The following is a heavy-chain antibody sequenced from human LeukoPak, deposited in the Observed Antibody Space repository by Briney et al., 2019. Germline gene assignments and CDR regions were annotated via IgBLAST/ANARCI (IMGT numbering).Heavy chain of an antibody. CDR1: GFTFTGYA. J-gene: IGHJ4*02. Sequence: GGSLRLSCAASGFTFTGYAMTWVRQAPGKGLEWVSAISRSGDSTYYADSVKGRFTISRDNSKTTLYLQMNTLRAEDTAVYYCAKLSSGWYEGYFDYWGQGTLVTVSS. D-gene: IGHD6-19*01. CDR3: AKLSSGWYEGYFDY. V-gene: IGHV3-23*01. CDR2: ISRSGDST.